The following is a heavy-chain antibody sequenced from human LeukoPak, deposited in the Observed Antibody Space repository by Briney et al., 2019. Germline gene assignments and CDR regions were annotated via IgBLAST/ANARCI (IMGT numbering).Heavy chain of an antibody. J-gene: IGHJ6*02. D-gene: IGHD3-22*01. Sequence: ASVKVSCKASGYTFTGYFMHWVRQAPGQGLEWMGWINPYSGDTNYAQKFQGRVTMTRDTSISTAFMELSRLRSDDTAVYYCARGKDHYYDSSGYPDYYYYTMDVWGQRTTVTVSS. CDR2: INPYSGDT. CDR1: GYTFTGYF. V-gene: IGHV1-2*02. CDR3: ARGKDHYYDSSGYPDYYYYTMDV.